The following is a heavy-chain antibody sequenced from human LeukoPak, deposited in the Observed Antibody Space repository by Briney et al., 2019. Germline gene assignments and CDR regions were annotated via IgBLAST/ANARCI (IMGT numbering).Heavy chain of an antibody. D-gene: IGHD6-19*01. CDR3: SRDPSAVAGNFDY. CDR1: GFNFDDFG. J-gene: IGHJ4*02. Sequence: PGGSLRLSCAASGFNFDDFGMGWVRQAPGKGLVWVSRIDSDGSITNYADSVKGRFTISRDNAKNTLFLQMNSLRAEDTAVYYCSRDPSAVAGNFDYWGQGTLVTVSS. V-gene: IGHV3-74*01. CDR2: IDSDGSIT.